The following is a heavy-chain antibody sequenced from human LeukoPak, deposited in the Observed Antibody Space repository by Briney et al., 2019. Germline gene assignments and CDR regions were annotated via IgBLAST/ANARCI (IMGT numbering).Heavy chain of an antibody. J-gene: IGHJ6*02. Sequence: GGSLRLSCAASGFTFKNQGMQWVPQAPGKALVCISYHRSGISSGSIYYADSVKGRFTISRENAKNTLYLQMNILRAEDTAVYYCARGHYYDSSAYYYYYAMDVWGQGTTVTVSS. V-gene: IGHV3-21*05. D-gene: IGHD3-22*01. CDR2: HRSGISSGSI. CDR3: ARGHYYDSSAYYYYYAMDV. CDR1: GFTFKNQG.